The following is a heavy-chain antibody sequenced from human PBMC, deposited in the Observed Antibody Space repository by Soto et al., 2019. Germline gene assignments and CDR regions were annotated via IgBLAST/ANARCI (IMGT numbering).Heavy chain of an antibody. Sequence: SAETLSLTCTVSGGSISSGGYYWSWIRQHPGKGLEWIGYIYYSGSTYYNPSLKSRVTISVDTSKNQFSLKLSSVTAADTAVYYCATYGSGTYKPTTFDDWGQGTLVTVSS. D-gene: IGHD3-10*01. CDR1: GGSISSGGYY. CDR3: ATYGSGTYKPTTFDD. V-gene: IGHV4-31*03. J-gene: IGHJ4*02. CDR2: IYYSGST.